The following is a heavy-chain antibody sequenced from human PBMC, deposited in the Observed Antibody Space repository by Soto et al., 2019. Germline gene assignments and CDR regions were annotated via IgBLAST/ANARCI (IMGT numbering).Heavy chain of an antibody. J-gene: IGHJ4*02. CDR1: GYTFTSYG. V-gene: IGHV1-18*01. Sequence: QVQLVQSGAEVKKPGASVKVSCKASGYTFTSYGFSWVRQAPGQGLEWMGWISAYNGNTNYAQKLQGRVTMTTDTSTSTAYMELRSLRSDDTGVYYCARVSAYDISGQGYFDYWGQGTLVTVSS. D-gene: IGHD3-22*01. CDR3: ARVSAYDISGQGYFDY. CDR2: ISAYNGNT.